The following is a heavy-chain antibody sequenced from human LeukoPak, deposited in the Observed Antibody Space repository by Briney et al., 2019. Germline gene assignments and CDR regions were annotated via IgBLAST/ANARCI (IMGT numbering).Heavy chain of an antibody. V-gene: IGHV3-23*01. J-gene: IGHJ4*02. Sequence: GGSLRLSCTASGFTFSSYAMNWVRQAPGKGLKWVSSISARGSGGIIYYADSVKGRFTISRDNSKNTLYLQMDNLRAEDTAIYYCAKDRSEYSGFDFFDYWGQGTLVSVSS. CDR2: ISARGSGGII. CDR3: AKDRSEYSGFDFFDY. CDR1: GFTFSSYA. D-gene: IGHD5-12*01.